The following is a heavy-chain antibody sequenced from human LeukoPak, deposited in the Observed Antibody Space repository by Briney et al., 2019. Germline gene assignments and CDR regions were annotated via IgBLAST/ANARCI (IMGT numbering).Heavy chain of an antibody. V-gene: IGHV1-18*01. Sequence: ASVKVSCKASVYTFTSYIISWVRQAPGQGLEWVGWINAYNGNTDYAQRVQGRVTMTTDTFTSTAYMELRSLRSDDTAVYYCARDRHIAAAVYYYYMDVWGKGTPVTVSS. CDR2: INAYNGNT. CDR1: VYTFTSYI. CDR3: ARDRHIAAAVYYYYMDV. J-gene: IGHJ6*03. D-gene: IGHD6-13*01.